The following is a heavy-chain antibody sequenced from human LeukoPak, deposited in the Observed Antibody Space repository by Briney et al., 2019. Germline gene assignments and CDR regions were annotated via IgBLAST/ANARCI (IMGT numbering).Heavy chain of an antibody. Sequence: SVKVSCKASGGTFSSYAISWVRQAPGQGLEWMGGIIPIFGTANYAQKFQGRVTITADESTSTAYMELSSLRSEDTAVYYCARGLYTVVPAAISYYYYYGMDVWGQGTTVTVSS. D-gene: IGHD2-2*01. CDR3: ARGLYTVVPAAISYYYYYGMDV. J-gene: IGHJ6*02. CDR2: IIPIFGTA. CDR1: GGTFSSYA. V-gene: IGHV1-69*13.